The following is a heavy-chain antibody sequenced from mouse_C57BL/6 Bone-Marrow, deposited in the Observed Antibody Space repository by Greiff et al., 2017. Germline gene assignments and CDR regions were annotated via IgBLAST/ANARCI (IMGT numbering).Heavy chain of an antibody. CDR2: IDPETGGT. Sequence: QVQLKESGAELVRPGASVTLSCKASGYTFTDYEMHWVKQTPVHGLEWIGAIDPETGGTAYNQKFKGKAILTADKSSSTAYMALRSLTSEDSAVYYCTRTKPYYVYDDYAMDYWGQGTSVTVSS. J-gene: IGHJ4*01. D-gene: IGHD2-9*01. CDR1: GYTFTDYE. CDR3: TRTKPYYVYDDYAMDY. V-gene: IGHV1-15*01.